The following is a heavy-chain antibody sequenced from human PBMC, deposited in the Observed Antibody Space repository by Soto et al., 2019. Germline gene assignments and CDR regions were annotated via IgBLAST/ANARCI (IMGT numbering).Heavy chain of an antibody. D-gene: IGHD5-12*01. CDR2: ISGSGDST. J-gene: IGHJ4*02. Sequence: PGGSLRLSCAASGFTFSSYAMNWVRQAPGKGLEWVSVISGSGDSTYYADSVKGRFTISRDNSKNTLYLQMNSLRAEDTAVYYCARVKGAYAIDYWGQGTQVTVSS. V-gene: IGHV3-23*01. CDR1: GFTFSSYA. CDR3: ARVKGAYAIDY.